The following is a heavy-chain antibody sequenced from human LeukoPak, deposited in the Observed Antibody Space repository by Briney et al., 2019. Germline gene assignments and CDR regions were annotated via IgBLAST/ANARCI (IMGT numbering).Heavy chain of an antibody. V-gene: IGHV1-69*06. D-gene: IGHD6-19*01. CDR3: AGSSGWSNYYGMDV. J-gene: IGHJ6*04. Sequence: GASVKVSCKASGGTFSSYAISWVRQAPGQGLEWMGGIIPIFGTANYAQKFQGRVTITADKSTSTAYMELSSLRSEDTAVYYCAGSSGWSNYYGMDVWGKGTTVTVSS. CDR2: IIPIFGTA. CDR1: GGTFSSYA.